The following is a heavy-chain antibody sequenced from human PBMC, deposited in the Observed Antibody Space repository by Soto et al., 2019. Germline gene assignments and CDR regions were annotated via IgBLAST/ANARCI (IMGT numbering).Heavy chain of an antibody. CDR3: AKNRKYTIWSAGDALDI. CDR1: GFTISNYA. J-gene: IGHJ3*02. Sequence: GGSLRLSCGASGFTISNYAMTWVRQAPGKGLEWVSAISGGGGGTYYADSVKGRFTISRDISQNRIYLQMNSLRGEDTAVYYIAKNRKYTIWSAGDALDIWGQGRGVPVSS. V-gene: IGHV3-23*01. CDR2: ISGGGGGT. D-gene: IGHD3-3*01.